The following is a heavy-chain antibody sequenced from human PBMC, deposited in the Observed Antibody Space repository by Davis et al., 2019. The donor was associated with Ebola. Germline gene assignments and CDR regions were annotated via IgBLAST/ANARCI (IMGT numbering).Heavy chain of an antibody. CDR1: GFTFSSYG. D-gene: IGHD3-10*01. CDR3: ARARGTLFY. V-gene: IGHV3-30*03. CDR2: ISYDGSNK. J-gene: IGHJ4*02. Sequence: GGSLRLSCAASGFTFSSYGMHWVRQAPGKGLEWVAVISYDGSNKYYADSVKGRFTISRDNAKNSLYLQMNSLRAEDTAVYYCARARGTLFYWGQGTLVTVSS.